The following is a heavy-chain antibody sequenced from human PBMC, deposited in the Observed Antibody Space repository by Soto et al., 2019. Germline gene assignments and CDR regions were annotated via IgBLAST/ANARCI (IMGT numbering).Heavy chain of an antibody. Sequence: LGESLKISCKASGSTFTNYWITWVRQMPGKGLEWMGRVNPSDSYTNYSPSFQGHVTISVDKSINTAYLRWSSLKASDSAKYYCARHGGGRIEVTTFNGIDVWGQGTTVTVSS. CDR3: ARHGGGRIEVTTFNGIDV. D-gene: IGHD4-4*01. V-gene: IGHV5-10-1*01. J-gene: IGHJ6*02. CDR1: GSTFTNYW. CDR2: VNPSDSYT.